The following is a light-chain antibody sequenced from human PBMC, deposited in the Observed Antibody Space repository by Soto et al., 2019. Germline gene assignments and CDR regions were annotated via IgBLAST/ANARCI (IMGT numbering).Light chain of an antibody. CDR2: DAS. V-gene: IGKV1-9*01. J-gene: IGKJ1*01. CDR1: QGISSY. CDR3: QQLNTYPRT. Sequence: DIQLTQSPSFLSASVGDRVTITCRASQGISSYLAWYQQEPGKAPKLLIYDASTLQSGVPSRFSGSGSGTDFTLTISSLQPEDFATYYCQQLNTYPRTFGQGTKVDIK.